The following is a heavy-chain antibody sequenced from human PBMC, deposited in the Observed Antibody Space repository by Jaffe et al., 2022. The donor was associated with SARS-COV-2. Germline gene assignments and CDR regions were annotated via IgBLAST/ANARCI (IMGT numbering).Heavy chain of an antibody. CDR1: GGSISSGSYY. V-gene: IGHV4-61*02. Sequence: QVQLQESGPGLVKPSQTLSLTCTVSGGSISSGSYYWSWIRQPAGKGLEWIGRIYTSGSTNYNPSLKSRVTISVDTSKNQFSLKLSSVTAADTAVYYCARERGYSSSWFSYYFDYWGQGTLVTVSS. J-gene: IGHJ4*02. CDR2: IYTSGST. D-gene: IGHD6-13*01. CDR3: ARERGYSSSWFSYYFDY.